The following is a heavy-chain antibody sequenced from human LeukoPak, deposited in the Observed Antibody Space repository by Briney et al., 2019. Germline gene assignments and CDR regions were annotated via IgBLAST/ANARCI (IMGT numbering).Heavy chain of an antibody. CDR1: GFTFDDYA. J-gene: IGHJ6*02. CDR3: AKGGSGKPGTYGMDV. D-gene: IGHD3-10*01. Sequence: GGSLRLSCAASGFTFDDYAMHWVRQAPGKGLEWVSGISWNSGSIGYADSVKGRFTISRDNAKNSLYLQMNSLRAEDTALYYCAKGGSGKPGTYGMDVWGXGTTVTVSS. CDR2: ISWNSGSI. V-gene: IGHV3-9*01.